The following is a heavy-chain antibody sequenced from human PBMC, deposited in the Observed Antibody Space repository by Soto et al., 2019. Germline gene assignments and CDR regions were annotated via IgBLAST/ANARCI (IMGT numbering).Heavy chain of an antibody. CDR2: IYYSGST. CDR3: ARHVGKTTVVTYVDH. J-gene: IGHJ4*02. CDR1: GGSISSSSYY. D-gene: IGHD4-17*01. Sequence: QLQLQESGPGLVKPSETLSLTCTVSGGSISSSSYYWGWIRQPPGKGLEWIGSIYYSGSTYYNPSLKSRVTISVDTSKNQFSLKLSSVTAADTAVYYCARHVGKTTVVTYVDHWGQGTLVTVSS. V-gene: IGHV4-39*01.